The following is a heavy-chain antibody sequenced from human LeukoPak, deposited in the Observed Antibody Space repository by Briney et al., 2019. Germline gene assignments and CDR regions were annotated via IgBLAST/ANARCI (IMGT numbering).Heavy chain of an antibody. CDR3: ARDVVRGVIYYYYGMDV. D-gene: IGHD3-10*01. Sequence: GGSLRLSCAASGFTFSSYGMHWVRQAPGKGLEWVAVIWYDRSNKYYADSVKGRFTISRDNSKNTLYLQMNSLRAEDTAVYYCARDVVRGVIYYYYGMDVWGKGTTVTVSS. CDR2: IWYDRSNK. V-gene: IGHV3-33*01. J-gene: IGHJ6*04. CDR1: GFTFSSYG.